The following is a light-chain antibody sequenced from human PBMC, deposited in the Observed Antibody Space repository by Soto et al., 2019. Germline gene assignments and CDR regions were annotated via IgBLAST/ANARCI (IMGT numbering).Light chain of an antibody. CDR3: QSYDSSLRVVV. J-gene: IGLJ2*01. CDR2: ANN. CDR1: STNIGAGYD. V-gene: IGLV1-40*01. Sequence: QAVVTQPPSVSGAPGQRVKVSCTGSSTNIGAGYDTHWYQVLPGRAPKLLIYANNDRPSGVPDRFSASKSGTSASLAITDLQAEDEADYYCQSYDSSLRVVVFGGGTKVTVL.